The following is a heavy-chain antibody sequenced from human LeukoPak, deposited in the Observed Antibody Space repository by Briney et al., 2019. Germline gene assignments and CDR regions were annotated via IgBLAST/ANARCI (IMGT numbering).Heavy chain of an antibody. CDR3: ATQRGSYLWGTDFDY. D-gene: IGHD3-16*01. V-gene: IGHV1-2*02. J-gene: IGHJ4*02. CDR2: INPNSGDT. Sequence: ASVKVSCKASGYTFTNYYVHWVRQAPGQGLEWMGWINPNSGDTKYAQNFQGRVTMTRDTSISTAYMELSRLRSDDTAVYYCATQRGSYLWGTDFDYWGQGTLVTVSS. CDR1: GYTFTNYY.